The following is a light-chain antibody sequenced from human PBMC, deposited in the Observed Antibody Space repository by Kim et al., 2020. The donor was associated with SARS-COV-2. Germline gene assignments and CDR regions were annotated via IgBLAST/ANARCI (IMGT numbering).Light chain of an antibody. CDR1: QVISSW. J-gene: IGKJ2*01. CDR2: AAS. Sequence: AVVGDVVTIICRASQVISSWLAWYQQKPGKAPKVLIYAASSLRSGVPSRFSGSGAGTDFTLTISNLQHEDFATYYCQQSNSLPRTFGQGTKLEI. V-gene: IGKV1-12*01. CDR3: QQSNSLPRT.